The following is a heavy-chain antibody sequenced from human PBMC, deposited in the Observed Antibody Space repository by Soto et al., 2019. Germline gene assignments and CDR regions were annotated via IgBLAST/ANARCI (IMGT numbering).Heavy chain of an antibody. CDR3: AKDVNTIVVVINTGIYSYGMDV. J-gene: IGHJ6*02. CDR1: GFTFSRYG. D-gene: IGHD3-22*01. Sequence: GGSLRLSCAASGFTFSRYGMHWVRQAPGKGPEWVAVISYDGSSKYYVDSVKGRFAISRDNSKNTLYLQMNSLRAEDTAAYYCAKDVNTIVVVINTGIYSYGMDVWGQGTTVTVSS. CDR2: ISYDGSSK. V-gene: IGHV3-30*18.